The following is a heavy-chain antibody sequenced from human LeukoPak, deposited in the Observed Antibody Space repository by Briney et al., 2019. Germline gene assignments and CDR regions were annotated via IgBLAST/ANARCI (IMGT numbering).Heavy chain of an antibody. Sequence: SETLSLTCSVSGGSISNYYWSWIRQPPGKGLEWIGYIYYSGRTSYNPSLKSRVTISVDTSKNQFSLKLSSVTAADTAVYYCASEVGYCSGGSCYNWFDPWGQGTLVTVSS. V-gene: IGHV4-59*12. CDR1: GGSISNYY. CDR3: ASEVGYCSGGSCYNWFDP. CDR2: IYYSGRT. D-gene: IGHD2-15*01. J-gene: IGHJ5*02.